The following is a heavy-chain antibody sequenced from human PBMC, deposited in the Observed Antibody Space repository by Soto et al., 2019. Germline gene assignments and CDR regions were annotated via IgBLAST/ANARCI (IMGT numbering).Heavy chain of an antibody. CDR2: ISSSSSYI. J-gene: IGHJ4*02. Sequence: EVQLVESGGGLVKPGGSLRLSCAASGFTFSSYSMNWVRQAPGKGLEWVSSISSSSSYIYYADSVKGRFTIARDNAKNSLYLQMNSLRVEDTAVYYCARRYDFWSGYYFDYWGQGTLVTVSS. CDR1: GFTFSSYS. V-gene: IGHV3-21*01. CDR3: ARRYDFWSGYYFDY. D-gene: IGHD3-3*01.